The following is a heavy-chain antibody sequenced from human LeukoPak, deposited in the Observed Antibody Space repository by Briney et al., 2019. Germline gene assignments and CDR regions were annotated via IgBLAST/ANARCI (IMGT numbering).Heavy chain of an antibody. V-gene: IGHV1-24*01. CDR2: FDPEDGET. Sequence: GASVKVSCKVSGYTLTELSMHWVRQAPGKGLEWMGGFDPEDGETIYAQKFQGRVTMTEDTSTDTAYMELSSLRSEDTAVYYCAKDSIAAAGGVFDYWGQGTLVTVSS. CDR3: AKDSIAAAGGVFDY. D-gene: IGHD6-13*01. CDR1: GYTLTELS. J-gene: IGHJ4*02.